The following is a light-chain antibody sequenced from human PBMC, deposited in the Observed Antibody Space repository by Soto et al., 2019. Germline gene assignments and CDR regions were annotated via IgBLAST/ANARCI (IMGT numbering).Light chain of an antibody. CDR3: QQYGSSPRT. V-gene: IGKV3-20*01. J-gene: IGKJ1*01. Sequence: EIVLTQSPGTLSLSPGERATLSCRASQSVSSSYLAWYQQKPGQAPRLLMYGASSRATGIPDRFSGSGSGTDFTLTISRLEPEDFAVYYCQQYGSSPRTFGQETKVDIK. CDR2: GAS. CDR1: QSVSSSY.